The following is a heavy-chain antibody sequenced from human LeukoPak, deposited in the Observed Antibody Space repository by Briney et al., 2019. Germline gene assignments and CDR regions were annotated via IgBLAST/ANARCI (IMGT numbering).Heavy chain of an antibody. CDR2: IYTSGST. CDR3: ARVYGSRSYYIFDY. D-gene: IGHD3-10*01. V-gene: IGHV4-4*07. J-gene: IGHJ4*02. Sequence: SETLSLTCTVSGGSISSYYWSWIRQPAGKGLEWIGRIYTSGSTNYNPSLKSRVTMSVDTSKNQFSLKLSSVTAADTAVYYCARVYGSRSYYIFDYWGQGTLVTVSS. CDR1: GGSISSYY.